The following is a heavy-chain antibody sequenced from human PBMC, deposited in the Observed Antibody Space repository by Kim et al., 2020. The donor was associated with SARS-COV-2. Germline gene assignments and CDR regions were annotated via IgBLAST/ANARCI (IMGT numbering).Heavy chain of an antibody. J-gene: IGHJ4*02. Sequence: SETLSLTCAVYGGSFSGYYWSWIRQPPGKGLEWIGEINHSGSTNYNPSLKSRVTISVDTSKNQFSLKLSSVTAADTAVYYCARGSWGLVVRGVLNYWGQGTLVTVSS. CDR3: ARGSWGLVVRGVLNY. CDR1: GGSFSGYY. V-gene: IGHV4-34*01. D-gene: IGHD3-10*01. CDR2: INHSGST.